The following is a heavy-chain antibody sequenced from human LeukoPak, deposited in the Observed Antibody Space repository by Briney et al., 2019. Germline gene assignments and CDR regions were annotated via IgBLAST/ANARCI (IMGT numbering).Heavy chain of an antibody. CDR3: ARQNYDEVNYYYYGLDV. D-gene: IGHD3-3*01. Sequence: SETLSLTCTVSGGSINSNYWSWIRQSPGKGLEWIGYIYYRGRTDYNPSLKSRVTISVDTSKNQFSLKLRSVTAADTAVYYCARQNYDEVNYYYYGLDVWGQGTTVTVSS. CDR2: IYYRGRT. V-gene: IGHV4-59*08. CDR1: GGSINSNY. J-gene: IGHJ6*02.